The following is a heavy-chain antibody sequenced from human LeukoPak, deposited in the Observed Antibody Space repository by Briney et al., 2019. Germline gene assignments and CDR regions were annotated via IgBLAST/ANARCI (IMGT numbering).Heavy chain of an antibody. J-gene: IGHJ4*02. D-gene: IGHD6-19*01. CDR2: IYYSGTT. CDR3: AREGYSSGWNDY. V-gene: IGHV4-59*11. CDR1: GGSISSHY. Sequence: SETLSLTCSVFGGSISSHYWSWIRQPPGKGPEWIGYIYYSGTTNYNPSLNSRVTISVDMSKNQFSLKLRSVAAADTAVYYCAREGYSSGWNDYWGQGTLVTVFS.